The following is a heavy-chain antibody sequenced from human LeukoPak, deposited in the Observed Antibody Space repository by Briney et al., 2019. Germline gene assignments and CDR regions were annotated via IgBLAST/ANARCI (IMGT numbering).Heavy chain of an antibody. CDR1: GFTFSSYG. CDR3: ARDETGYSSGWYGGYYYYGMDV. Sequence: GRSLRLSCAASGFTFSSYGMHWVRQAPGKGLEWVAVIWYDGSNKYYADSVKGRFTISRDNSKNTLYLQMNSLRAEDTAVYYCARDETGYSSGWYGGYYYYGMDVWGQGTTVTVSS. D-gene: IGHD6-19*01. V-gene: IGHV3-33*01. CDR2: IWYDGSNK. J-gene: IGHJ6*02.